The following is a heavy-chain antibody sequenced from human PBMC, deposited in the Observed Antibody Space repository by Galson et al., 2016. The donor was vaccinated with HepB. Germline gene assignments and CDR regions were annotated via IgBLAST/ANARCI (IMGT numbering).Heavy chain of an antibody. J-gene: IGHJ6*02. CDR3: ARVLFGSGSYWCLDV. CDR2: ISSSSSTI. CDR1: GFTFSSYS. D-gene: IGHD3-10*01. Sequence: SLRLSCAASGFTFSSYSMNWVRQAPGKGLEWVSYISSSSSTIYYADSVKGRFTISRDNAKNSLDLQMNSLRDEDTAVYFCARVLFGSGSYWCLDVWGQGTTVTVSS. V-gene: IGHV3-48*02.